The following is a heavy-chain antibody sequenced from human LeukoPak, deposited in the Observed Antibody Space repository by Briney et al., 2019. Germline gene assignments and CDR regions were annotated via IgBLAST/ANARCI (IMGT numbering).Heavy chain of an antibody. CDR3: ARVPEYGSGWHDDS. CDR1: GFTFSSYS. Sequence: PGGPLKLSCAASGFTFSSYSMNWFRQAQGKGLEWISYISSSSSNRYYAASVKGRFTISRDNAKNSLYLQMNSLRDEDTAVYYCARVPEYGSGWHDDSWGQGTLVTVSS. J-gene: IGHJ4*02. D-gene: IGHD6-19*01. V-gene: IGHV3-48*02. CDR2: ISSSSSNR.